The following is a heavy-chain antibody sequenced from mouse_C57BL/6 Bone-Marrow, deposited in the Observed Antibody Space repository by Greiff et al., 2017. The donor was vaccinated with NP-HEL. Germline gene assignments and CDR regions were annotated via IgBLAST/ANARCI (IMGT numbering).Heavy chain of an antibody. CDR3: AIYSMDY. V-gene: IGHV5-17*01. CDR1: GFTFSDYG. J-gene: IGHJ4*01. D-gene: IGHD2-1*01. Sequence: EVKVVESGGGLVKPGGSLKLSCAASGFTFSDYGMHWVRQAPEKRLEWVAYISSGSSTIYYADTVKGRFTISRDNAKKTLFLQMTSLRSEDTAMYYCAIYSMDYWGQGTSVTVSS. CDR2: ISSGSSTI.